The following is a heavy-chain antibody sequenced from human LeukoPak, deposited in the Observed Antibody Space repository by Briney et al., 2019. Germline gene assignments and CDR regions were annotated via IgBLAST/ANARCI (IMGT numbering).Heavy chain of an antibody. Sequence: ASVKVSCKASGYTFTSYYMHWVRQAPGQGLEWMGIINPSGGSTSYAQKFQGRVTMTRDTSTSTVYMELSSLRSEDTAVYYCARDGRDYYDSSGARNDYWGQGTLVTVSS. V-gene: IGHV1-46*01. D-gene: IGHD3-22*01. J-gene: IGHJ4*02. CDR2: INPSGGST. CDR3: ARDGRDYYDSSGARNDY. CDR1: GYTFTSYY.